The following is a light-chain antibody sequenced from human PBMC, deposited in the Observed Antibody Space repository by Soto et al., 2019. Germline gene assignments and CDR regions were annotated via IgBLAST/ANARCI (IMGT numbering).Light chain of an antibody. CDR3: QQYNSYWT. V-gene: IGKV1-5*03. CDR1: QSISSW. J-gene: IGKJ1*01. CDR2: KAS. Sequence: DIQMTQSPSTLSASVGYRVTITCRASQSISSWLAWYQQKPGKAPKLLIYKASSLESGVPSRFSGSGSGTEFTLTISSLQTDDFATYYCQQYNSYWTFGQGTKVEIK.